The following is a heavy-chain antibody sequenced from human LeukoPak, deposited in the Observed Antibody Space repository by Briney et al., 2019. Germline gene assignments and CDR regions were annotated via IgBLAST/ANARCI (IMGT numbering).Heavy chain of an antibody. J-gene: IGHJ5*02. Sequence: PSETLSLTCAVYGGSFSGYYWSWIRQPPGKGLEWIGEINHSGSTNYNPSLKSRVTISVDTSKNQFSLKLSSVTAADTAVYYCARAPPYYDPDNWFDPWSQGTLVTVSS. D-gene: IGHD3-3*01. CDR3: ARAPPYYDPDNWFDP. CDR1: GGSFSGYY. V-gene: IGHV4-34*01. CDR2: INHSGST.